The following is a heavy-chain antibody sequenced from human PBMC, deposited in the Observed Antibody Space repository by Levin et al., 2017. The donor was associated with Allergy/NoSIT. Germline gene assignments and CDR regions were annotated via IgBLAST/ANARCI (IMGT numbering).Heavy chain of an antibody. Sequence: PSETLSLTCSVSGDSISRGFYYWSWIRQPAGGGLEWIGRIYVTGSTTYSPSLKSRVTISLDRTKDQFSLKSSSVTAAGTAVYYCARDLEGFRCYNPYCYMDVWGKGTTVTVSS. V-gene: IGHV4-61*02. CDR3: ARDLEGFRCYNPYCYMDV. J-gene: IGHJ6*03. CDR2: IYVTGST. D-gene: IGHD5-24*01. CDR1: GDSISRGFYY.